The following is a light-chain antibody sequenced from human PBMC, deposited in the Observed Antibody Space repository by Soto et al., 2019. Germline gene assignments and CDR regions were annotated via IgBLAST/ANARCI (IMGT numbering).Light chain of an antibody. V-gene: IGLV2-14*01. CDR2: EVT. Sequence: QSALTQPASVSGSPGQSITISCTGTSGDVGAYNFVSWYQQPPGKAPKLMIYEVTNRPSGVSNRFSGSKSGNTASLTISGLQAEDEADYYCTSYTSGSTLYVFGTGTKVTVL. CDR3: TSYTSGSTLYV. CDR1: SGDVGAYNF. J-gene: IGLJ1*01.